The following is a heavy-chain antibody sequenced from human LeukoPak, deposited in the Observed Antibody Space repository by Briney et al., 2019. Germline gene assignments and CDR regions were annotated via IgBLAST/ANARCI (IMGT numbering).Heavy chain of an antibody. CDR3: ARDLSADSYGAPFDY. V-gene: IGHV4-4*07. CDR1: GGSISSYY. CDR2: IYTSGST. Sequence: SETLSLTCTVSGGSISSYYWSWIRQPAGKGLEWIGRIYTSGSTNYNPSLKSRVTMSVDTSKNQFSLKLSSVTAADTAVYYCARDLSADSYGAPFDYWGQGTLVTVSS. D-gene: IGHD5-18*01. J-gene: IGHJ4*02.